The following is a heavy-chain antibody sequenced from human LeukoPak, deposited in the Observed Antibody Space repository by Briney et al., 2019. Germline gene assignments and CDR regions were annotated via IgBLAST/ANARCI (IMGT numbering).Heavy chain of an antibody. J-gene: IGHJ4*02. V-gene: IGHV1-18*01. CDR2: ISAYNGNT. CDR3: ARFWAAAGIDY. D-gene: IGHD6-13*01. Sequence: GASVKVSCKASGYTFTSYGISWVRQAPGQGLVWMGGISAYNGNTNYAQKLQGRVTMTTDTSTSTAYMELRSLRSDDTAVYYCARFWAAAGIDYWGQGTLVTVSS. CDR1: GYTFTSYG.